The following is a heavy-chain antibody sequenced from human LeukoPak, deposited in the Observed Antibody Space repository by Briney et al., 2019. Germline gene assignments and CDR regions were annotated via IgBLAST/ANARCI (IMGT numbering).Heavy chain of an antibody. Sequence: GGSLRLSCVASGFNFSDYYMSWIRQAPGKGLEWVSYISSSGSTIYYADSVKGRFTISRDNAKNSLYLQMNSLRAEDTAVYYCARGVTSGGSCYMNYWGQGTLVTVSS. CDR1: GFNFSDYY. J-gene: IGHJ4*02. CDR2: ISSSGSTI. CDR3: ARGVTSGGSCYMNY. D-gene: IGHD2-15*01. V-gene: IGHV3-11*01.